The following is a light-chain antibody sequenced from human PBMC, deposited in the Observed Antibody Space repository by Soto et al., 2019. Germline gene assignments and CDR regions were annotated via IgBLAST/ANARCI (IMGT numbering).Light chain of an antibody. V-gene: IGKV3-15*01. J-gene: IGKJ1*01. Sequence: EIVMTQSPATLSVSPLEIATLYCRGSQSVSSNLAWYQQKPGQAPRLLIYGASTRATGIPARFSGSGSGTEFTLTISSLQSEDFAVYYCQQYNNWPPWTFGQGTKVDIK. CDR1: QSVSSN. CDR2: GAS. CDR3: QQYNNWPPWT.